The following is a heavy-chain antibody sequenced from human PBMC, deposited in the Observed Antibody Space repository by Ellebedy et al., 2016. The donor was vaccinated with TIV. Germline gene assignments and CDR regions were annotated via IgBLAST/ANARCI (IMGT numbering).Heavy chain of an antibody. CDR3: ARDGGENAVAFDI. D-gene: IGHD3-16*01. Sequence: AASVTVSCKASGYTFTSYAMHWVRQAPGQRLEWMGWINAGNGNTKYSQKFQGRVTITRDTSASTAYMELSSLRSEDTAVYYCARDGGENAVAFDIWGQGTMVTVSS. CDR2: INAGNGNT. CDR1: GYTFTSYA. J-gene: IGHJ3*02. V-gene: IGHV1-3*01.